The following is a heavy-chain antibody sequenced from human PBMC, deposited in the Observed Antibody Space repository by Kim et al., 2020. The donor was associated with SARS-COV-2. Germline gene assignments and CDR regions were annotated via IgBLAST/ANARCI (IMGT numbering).Heavy chain of an antibody. CDR3: ASTSGSYYLSYFDY. D-gene: IGHD1-26*01. V-gene: IGHV1-18*04. CDR1: GYTFTSYG. J-gene: IGHJ4*02. CDR2: ISAYNGNT. Sequence: ASVKVSCKASGYTFTSYGISWVRQAPGQGLEWMGWISAYNGNTNYAQKLQGRVTMTTDTSTSTAYMELRSLRSDDTAVYYCASTSGSYYLSYFDYWGQGTLVTVSS.